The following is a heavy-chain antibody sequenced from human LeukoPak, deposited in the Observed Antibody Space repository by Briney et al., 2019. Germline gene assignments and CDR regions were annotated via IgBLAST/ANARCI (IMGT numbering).Heavy chain of an antibody. CDR3: TRDSGTYNWFDP. J-gene: IGHJ5*02. D-gene: IGHD1-26*01. CDR2: IDKKDKGYATAT. Sequence: GGSLRLSCAASGFTFSGSAIHWVRQSSGKGLEWVGQIDKKDKGYATATAYAASVKGRFNISRDDSINTAYLQMKSLKTEDTALYYCTRDSGTYNWFDPWGQGTLVTVSS. V-gene: IGHV3-73*01. CDR1: GFTFSGSA.